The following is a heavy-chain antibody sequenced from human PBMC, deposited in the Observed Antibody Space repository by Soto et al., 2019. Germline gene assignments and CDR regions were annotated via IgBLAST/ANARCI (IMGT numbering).Heavy chain of an antibody. CDR1: CYTFTSYG. D-gene: IGHD6-19*01. CDR2: ISAYNGNT. Sequence: SVKVSCKASCYTFTSYGISLLRQAPGQGLEWMGWISAYNGNTNYAQKLQGRVTMTTDTSTSTAYMELRSLRSDDTAVYYCARELDSSGWSFDYWGQGTLVTVSS. J-gene: IGHJ4*02. V-gene: IGHV1-18*04. CDR3: ARELDSSGWSFDY.